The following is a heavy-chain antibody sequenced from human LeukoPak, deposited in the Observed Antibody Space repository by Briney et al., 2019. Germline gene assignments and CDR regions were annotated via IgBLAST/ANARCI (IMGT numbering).Heavy chain of an antibody. Sequence: ASVKVSSKASGYIFTSYDINWVRQATGQGLEWMGWMNANSGDTGYAQKFQGRVTMTRNTSISTAYMELSSLRSEDTAIYYCARGGTYLPFGYWGQGTLVIVSS. CDR3: ARGGTYLPFGY. D-gene: IGHD3-10*01. J-gene: IGHJ4*02. CDR2: MNANSGDT. V-gene: IGHV1-8*01. CDR1: GYIFTSYD.